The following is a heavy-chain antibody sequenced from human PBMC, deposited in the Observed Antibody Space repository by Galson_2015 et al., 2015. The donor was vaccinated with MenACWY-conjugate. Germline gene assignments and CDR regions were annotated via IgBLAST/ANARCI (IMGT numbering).Heavy chain of an antibody. Sequence: SVKVSCKASGFTFTSSAVQWVRQARGQRLEWIGWIVVGSGNTNYAQKFQERVTITRDMSTSTAYMELSSLRSEDTAVYYCAADQSYDSSGYYYAQDDYWGQGTLVTVSS. CDR3: AADQSYDSSGYYYAQDDY. J-gene: IGHJ4*02. D-gene: IGHD3-22*01. CDR1: GFTFTSSA. CDR2: IVVGSGNT. V-gene: IGHV1-58*01.